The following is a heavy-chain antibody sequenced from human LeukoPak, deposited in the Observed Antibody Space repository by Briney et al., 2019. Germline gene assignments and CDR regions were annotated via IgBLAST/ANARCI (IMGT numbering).Heavy chain of an antibody. V-gene: IGHV3-21*01. Sequence: GGSLRLSRAASGFTFSTYYMNWVRQAPGKGLEWVSFITGSSSYIYYTDSVKGRFTISRDNAKNSLFLQMNSLRDEDTAVYYCASGFSSSPYFDYWGQGTLVTVSS. CDR2: ITGSSSYI. D-gene: IGHD6-6*01. J-gene: IGHJ4*02. CDR3: ASGFSSSPYFDY. CDR1: GFTFSTYY.